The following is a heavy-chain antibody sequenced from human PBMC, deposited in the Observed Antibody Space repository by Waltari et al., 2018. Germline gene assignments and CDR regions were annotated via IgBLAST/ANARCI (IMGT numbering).Heavy chain of an antibody. Sequence: QVHLVQAGAEVKKPGSSVKVSCKASGGTLSSYAISWVRQAPGQGLEWMGGISALVNIPNYGLKFQGRVTSTADKSTNTAYLEMSGLRSDDTAIYYFAGSTRITGSISYYYYMEVWGKGTTVTVAS. V-gene: IGHV1-69*10. D-gene: IGHD1-20*01. CDR3: AGSTRITGSISYYYYMEV. CDR2: ISALVNIP. J-gene: IGHJ6*03. CDR1: GGTLSSYA.